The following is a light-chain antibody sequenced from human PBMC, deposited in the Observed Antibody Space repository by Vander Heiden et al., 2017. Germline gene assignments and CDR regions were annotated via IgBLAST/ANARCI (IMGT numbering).Light chain of an antibody. J-gene: IGKJ4*01. Sequence: DIQITQSPSSLSASVGDRVTITCRASQSISSYLNWYQQKPGKAPKLLIYAASSLQSGVPSRFSGSGSGTDFTLTISSLQPTDFATYYCQQCYSTLLTFGGGTKVEIK. CDR1: QSISSY. CDR3: QQCYSTLLT. CDR2: AAS. V-gene: IGKV1-39*01.